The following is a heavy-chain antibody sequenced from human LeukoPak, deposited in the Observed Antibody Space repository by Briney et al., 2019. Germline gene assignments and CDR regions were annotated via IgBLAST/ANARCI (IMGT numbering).Heavy chain of an antibody. V-gene: IGHV3-23*01. D-gene: IGHD2-21*01. Sequence: GGSLRLSCAGSQFTFHTYLLSWVRQAPGKGLEWVSSISGSGATTDYADSVKGRFTISRDNVNKTLYLEMSRLRAEDTAVYFCAKDPRAMGPYFFDVWGQGALVTVSS. CDR2: ISGSGATT. CDR1: QFTFHTYL. CDR3: AKDPRAMGPYFFDV. J-gene: IGHJ4*02.